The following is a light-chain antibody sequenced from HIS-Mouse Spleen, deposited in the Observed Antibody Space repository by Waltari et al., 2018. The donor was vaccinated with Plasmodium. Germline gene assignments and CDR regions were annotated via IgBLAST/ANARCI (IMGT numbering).Light chain of an antibody. J-gene: IGLJ3*02. CDR2: EDS. CDR1: ALQKKY. CDR3: YSTDSSGNHRV. Sequence: SYELTQPPSVSVSPGQTARITCSGDALQKKYAYWYQQKSGQAPGLVSYEDSKRPSGMPGRFPGSSSGTMSTLTISGAQVEDEADYYCYSTDSSGNHRVFGGGTKLTVL. V-gene: IGLV3-10*01.